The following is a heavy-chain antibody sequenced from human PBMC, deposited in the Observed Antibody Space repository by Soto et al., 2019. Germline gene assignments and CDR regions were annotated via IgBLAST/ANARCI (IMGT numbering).Heavy chain of an antibody. V-gene: IGHV4-34*01. CDR3: ARVEAAAGSTYFDY. D-gene: IGHD6-13*01. CDR1: GGSFSGYY. J-gene: IGHJ4*02. Sequence: QVQLQQWGAGLLKPSETLSLTCAVYGGSFSGYYWSWIRQPPGKGLEWIGEINHSGSTNYNPSLKSRVTISVVTSKNQFSLKLSSVTAADTAVYYCARVEAAAGSTYFDYWGQGTLVTVSS. CDR2: INHSGST.